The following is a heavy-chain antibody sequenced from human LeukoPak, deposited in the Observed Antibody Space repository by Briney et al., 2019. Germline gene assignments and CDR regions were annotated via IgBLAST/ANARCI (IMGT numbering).Heavy chain of an antibody. Sequence: PGRSLRLSCAASGFTFSSYGMHWVRQAPGKGLEWVAVISYDGSNKYYADSVKGRFTISRDNSKNTLYLQMNSLRAEDTAVYYCAKDPGIAAAGRGDFQHWGQGTLVTVSS. CDR2: ISYDGSNK. CDR1: GFTFSSYG. D-gene: IGHD6-13*01. V-gene: IGHV3-30*18. J-gene: IGHJ1*01. CDR3: AKDPGIAAAGRGDFQH.